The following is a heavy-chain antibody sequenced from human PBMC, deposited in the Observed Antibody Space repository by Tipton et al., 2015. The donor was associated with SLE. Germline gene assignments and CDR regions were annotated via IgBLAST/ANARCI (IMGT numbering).Heavy chain of an antibody. Sequence: TLSLTCTVSGGSISSSSYYWGWIRQPPGKGLEWIGSIYYSGSTYYNPSLKSRVTISVDTSKNQFSLKLSSVTAADTAVYYCAREYSSSSGAFDIWGQGTMVTASS. CDR3: AREYSSSSGAFDI. J-gene: IGHJ3*02. CDR2: IYYSGST. D-gene: IGHD6-13*01. V-gene: IGHV4-39*07. CDR1: GGSISSSSYY.